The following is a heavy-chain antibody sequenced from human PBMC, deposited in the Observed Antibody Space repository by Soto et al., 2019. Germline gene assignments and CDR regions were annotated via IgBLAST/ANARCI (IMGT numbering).Heavy chain of an antibody. CDR2: VSVSGANT. D-gene: IGHD7-27*01. Sequence: GGSLRLSCAASGFTFSSYAMSWVRQAPGKGLEWVSTVSVSGANTYYADSVKGRFTASRDNSKNTLYLQMNSLRAEDTAVYYCAKFWGQPLYGMDVWGQGTTVTVSS. J-gene: IGHJ6*02. CDR3: AKFWGQPLYGMDV. CDR1: GFTFSSYA. V-gene: IGHV3-23*01.